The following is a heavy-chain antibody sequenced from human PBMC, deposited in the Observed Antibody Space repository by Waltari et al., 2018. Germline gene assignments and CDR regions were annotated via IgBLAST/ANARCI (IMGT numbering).Heavy chain of an antibody. D-gene: IGHD3-3*01. V-gene: IGHV4-39*01. J-gene: IGHJ4*02. CDR1: GGSISSSSYY. CDR3: ARVSIFGVVIEGGIDY. CDR2: IYYSGST. Sequence: QLQLQESGPGLVKPSETLSLTCTVSGGSISSSSYYWGWIRQPPGKGLEWIGSIYYSGSTYYNPSLKSRVTISVDTSKNQFSLKLSSVTAADTAVYYCARVSIFGVVIEGGIDYWGQGTLVTVSS.